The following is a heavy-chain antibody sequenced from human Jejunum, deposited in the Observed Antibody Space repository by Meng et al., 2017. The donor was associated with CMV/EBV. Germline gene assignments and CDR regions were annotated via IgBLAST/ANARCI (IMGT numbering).Heavy chain of an antibody. Sequence: KASGYTFTGNYMHWVPQAPGQGLEWMGWINPNSGGTTYAQKFQGRVTLTRDTSISTAYMELSRLRSDDTAVYYCARDGYSSSFDYWGQGTRVTVSS. CDR1: GYTFTGNY. V-gene: IGHV1-2*02. J-gene: IGHJ4*02. CDR2: INPNSGGT. CDR3: ARDGYSSSFDY. D-gene: IGHD6-13*01.